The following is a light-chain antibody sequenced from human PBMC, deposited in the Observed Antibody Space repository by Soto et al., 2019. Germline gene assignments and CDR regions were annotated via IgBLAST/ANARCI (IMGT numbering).Light chain of an antibody. J-gene: IGKJ5*01. CDR2: KVS. CDR1: QSLVHSDGIAY. Sequence: DVVMTQYPLSLPVTLGQLASISCRSNQSLVHSDGIAYFSWFQQRPGRSPRRLIYKVSNRDSGVPARFSGSGSGTDFALKISRVEAEDVGVYYCMQGTHWPITFGQGTRLEI. V-gene: IGKV2-30*02. CDR3: MQGTHWPIT.